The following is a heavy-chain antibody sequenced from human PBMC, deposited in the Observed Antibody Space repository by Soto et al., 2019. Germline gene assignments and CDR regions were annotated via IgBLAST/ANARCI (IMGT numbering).Heavy chain of an antibody. Sequence: DSLKISCKASGYRFTTYWITWVRQMPGKGLEWVGKIDSSDSYTNYTPSFQGHVTISADKSISTAYLQWSSLKASDTAMYYCARSEYGDYGGLDAWVKWTTVIVSS. CDR3: ARSEYGDYGGLDA. V-gene: IGHV5-10-1*01. D-gene: IGHD4-17*01. CDR2: IDSSDSYT. CDR1: GYRFTTYW. J-gene: IGHJ6*04.